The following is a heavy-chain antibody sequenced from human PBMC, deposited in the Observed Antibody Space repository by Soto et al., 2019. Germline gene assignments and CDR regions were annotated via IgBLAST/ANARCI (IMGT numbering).Heavy chain of an antibody. CDR3: HSSSWSSYGMDV. Sequence: XGSLRLSCAASGFTFSSYSMNWVRQAPGKGLEWVSYISSSSSTIYYADSVKGRFTISRDNAKNSLYLQMNSLRDEDTAVYYCHSSSWSSYGMDVWGQGTTVTVSS. V-gene: IGHV3-48*02. CDR2: ISSSSSTI. J-gene: IGHJ6*02. CDR1: GFTFSSYS. D-gene: IGHD6-13*01.